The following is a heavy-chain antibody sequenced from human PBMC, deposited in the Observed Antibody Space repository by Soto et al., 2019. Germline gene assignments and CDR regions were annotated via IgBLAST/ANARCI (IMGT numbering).Heavy chain of an antibody. V-gene: IGHV1-8*01. D-gene: IGHD2-15*01. CDR2: MNTNNGRT. CDR1: GYTFTNYD. J-gene: IGHJ4*02. Sequence: QVQLVQSGAEVKTPGASVKVSCKASGYTFTNYDICWVRQASGQGLEWMGWMNTNNGRTGYAQKFQGRVTMTRDTSISTAYMELSSLRSEDTAVYYCARGTYCSGGSCTWRENDYWGQGTQVTVSS. CDR3: ARGTYCSGGSCTWRENDY.